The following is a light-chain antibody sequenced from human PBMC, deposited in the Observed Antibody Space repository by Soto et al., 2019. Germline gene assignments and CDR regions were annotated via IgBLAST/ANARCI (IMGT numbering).Light chain of an antibody. Sequence: EIVLTQSPGTLSLFPGERATLSCRASQSVSSYLAWYQQKPGQAPRLLIYGASSSATGIPDRFSGSGSGTGFTLTISRLEPEDFAVDYCQQYGRPSRTFGQGTKVEIK. CDR1: QSVSSY. CDR2: GAS. V-gene: IGKV3-20*01. CDR3: QQYGRPSRT. J-gene: IGKJ1*01.